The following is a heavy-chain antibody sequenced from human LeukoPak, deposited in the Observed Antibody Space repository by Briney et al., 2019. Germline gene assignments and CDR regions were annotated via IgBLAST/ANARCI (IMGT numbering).Heavy chain of an antibody. CDR1: GFSLRKYE. CDR2: MSSEGTAI. J-gene: IGHJ4*02. Sequence: GGSLRLSCSASGFSLRKYEMNWVRQAPGKGLEWISYMSSEGTAIYYSDSVDGRFTMSRDNAKNSVHLQMTSLRADDTALYFCAREPAGLFFDANGYLDLWGQGALVTVSS. V-gene: IGHV3-48*03. D-gene: IGHD3/OR15-3a*01. CDR3: AREPAGLFFDANGYLDL.